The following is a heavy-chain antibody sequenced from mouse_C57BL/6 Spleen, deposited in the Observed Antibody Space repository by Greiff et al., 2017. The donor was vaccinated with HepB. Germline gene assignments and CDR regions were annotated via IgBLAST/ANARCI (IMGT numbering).Heavy chain of an antibody. J-gene: IGHJ3*01. V-gene: IGHV1-76*01. CDR1: GYTFTDYY. Sequence: VKLVESGAELVRPGASVKLSCKASGYTFTDYYINWVKQRPGQGLEWIARIYPGSGNTYYNEKFKGKATLTAEKSSSTAYMQLSSLTSEDSAVYFCAREDYYGRWFAYWGQGTLVTVSA. D-gene: IGHD1-1*01. CDR3: AREDYYGRWFAY. CDR2: IYPGSGNT.